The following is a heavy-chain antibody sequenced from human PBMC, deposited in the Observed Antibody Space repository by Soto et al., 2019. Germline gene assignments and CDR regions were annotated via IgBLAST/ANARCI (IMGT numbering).Heavy chain of an antibody. CDR1: GFTFSSYA. Sequence: PGESLKISCAASGFTFSSYAMSWVRQAPVRGLEWVSAITDSGGNTYYADSVKGRFTISRDNSKNTLYLQMNSLRAEDTAVYYCAKDRSKVSDYWGQGTLVTVSS. J-gene: IGHJ4*02. V-gene: IGHV3-23*01. CDR3: AKDRSKVSDY. CDR2: ITDSGGNT.